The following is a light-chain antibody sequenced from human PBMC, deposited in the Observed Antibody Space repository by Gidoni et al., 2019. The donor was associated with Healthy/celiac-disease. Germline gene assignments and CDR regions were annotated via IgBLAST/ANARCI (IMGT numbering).Light chain of an antibody. CDR2: WAS. V-gene: IGKV4-1*01. Sequence: DIVMTQSPDSLAVSLGERATINCKSRQSVLYSSNNKHYLAWFQQEPGQPPKLLIYWASTRESGVPDRFSGSGSETDFTLTISSLQAEDVAVYFCQQYYSTPPHTFXXXTRLEIK. CDR1: QSVLYSSNNKHY. J-gene: IGKJ2*01. CDR3: QQYYSTPPHT.